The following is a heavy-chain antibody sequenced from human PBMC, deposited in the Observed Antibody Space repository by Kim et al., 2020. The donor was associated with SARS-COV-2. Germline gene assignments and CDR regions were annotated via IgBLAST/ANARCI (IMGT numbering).Heavy chain of an antibody. Sequence: ETLSLTCTVSGGSISSSSYYWGWIRQPPGKGLEWIGSIYYSGSTYYNPSLKSRVTISVDTSKNQFSLKLSSVTAADTAVYYCAREIRVGDIVVVVAATPYNWFDPWGQGTLVTVSS. J-gene: IGHJ5*02. CDR3: AREIRVGDIVVVVAATPYNWFDP. D-gene: IGHD2-15*01. CDR1: GGSISSSSYY. V-gene: IGHV4-39*02. CDR2: IYYSGST.